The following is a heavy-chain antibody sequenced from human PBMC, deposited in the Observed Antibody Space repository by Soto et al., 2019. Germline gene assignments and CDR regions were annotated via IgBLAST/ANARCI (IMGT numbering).Heavy chain of an antibody. V-gene: IGHV1-69*06. CDR2: IIPIFGTA. CDR1: GGTFSSYA. J-gene: IGHJ3*02. D-gene: IGHD6-13*01. CDR3: ARDSGYSSSWHLAGAFDI. Sequence: ASVKVSCKASGGTFSSYAISWVRQAPGQGLEWMGGIIPIFGTANYAQKFQGRVTITADKSTSTAYMELSSLRSEDTAVYYCARDSGYSSSWHLAGAFDIWGQGTMVTV.